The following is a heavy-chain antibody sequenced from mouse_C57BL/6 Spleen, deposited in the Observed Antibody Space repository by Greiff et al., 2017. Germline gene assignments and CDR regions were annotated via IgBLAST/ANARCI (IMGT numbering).Heavy chain of an antibody. J-gene: IGHJ1*03. CDR2: IYPGDGDT. D-gene: IGHD1-1*02. CDR3: AGGVAWYCDV. V-gene: IGHV1-82*01. Sequence: QVQLQQSGPELVKPGASVKISCKASGYAFSSSWMNWVKQRPGKGLEWIGRIYPGDGDTNYNGKFKGKATLTADKSSSTAYMQLSSLTSEDSAVYFCAGGVAWYCDVWGTGTTVTVSS. CDR1: GYAFSSSW.